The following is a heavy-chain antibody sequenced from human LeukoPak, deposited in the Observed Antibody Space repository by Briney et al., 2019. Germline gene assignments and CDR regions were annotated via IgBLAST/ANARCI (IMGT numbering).Heavy chain of an antibody. CDR3: ARGFGESEYYYYGMDV. D-gene: IGHD3-10*01. J-gene: IGHJ6*02. CDR1: GGSISSSSYY. CDR2: IYCSGST. Sequence: SETLSLICTVSGGSISSSSYYWGWIRQPPGKGLEWIGSIYCSGSTYYNPSLKSRVTISVDTSKNQFSLKLSSVTAADTAAYYCARGFGESEYYYYGMDVWGQGTTVTVSS. V-gene: IGHV4-39*01.